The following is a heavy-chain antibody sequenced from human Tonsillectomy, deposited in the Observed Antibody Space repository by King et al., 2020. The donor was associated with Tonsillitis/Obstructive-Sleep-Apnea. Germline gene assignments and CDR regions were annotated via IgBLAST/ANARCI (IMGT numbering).Heavy chain of an antibody. Sequence: VQLVESGGGLVQPGGSLRLSCAASGFTFDTYWMHWVRQAPGKGLVWVSRINTDGSSTSHADSVKGRFTISRDNAKKTLYLQMNSLRVEDTAVYYCARDGGGLGYWGQGTLVTVSS. V-gene: IGHV3-74*01. J-gene: IGHJ4*02. CDR1: GFTFDTYW. CDR3: ARDGGGLGY. D-gene: IGHD3-16*01. CDR2: INTDGSST.